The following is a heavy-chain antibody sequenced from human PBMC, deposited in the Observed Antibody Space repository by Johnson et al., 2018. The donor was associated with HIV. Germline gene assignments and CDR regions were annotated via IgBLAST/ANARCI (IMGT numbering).Heavy chain of an antibody. CDR1: GFTFDDYA. J-gene: IGHJ3*02. V-gene: IGHV3-9*01. Sequence: VQLVESGGGLVQPGRSLRLSCAASGFTFDDYAMHWVRQAPGKGLEWVSGISWNSGSIGYADSVKGRFTISRDNAKNSLYLQMNSLRAEDTALYYCAKDMGYSISYDAFDIWGQGTMVTVSS. CDR3: AKDMGYSISYDAFDI. CDR2: ISWNSGSI. D-gene: IGHD6-6*01.